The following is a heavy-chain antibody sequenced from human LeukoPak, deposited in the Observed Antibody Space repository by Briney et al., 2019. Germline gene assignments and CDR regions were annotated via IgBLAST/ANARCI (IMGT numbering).Heavy chain of an antibody. J-gene: IGHJ3*02. CDR1: GFTFSSYW. CDR2: IKQDGSEK. D-gene: IGHD5-18*01. CDR3: ARAVDTAMVPDAFDI. V-gene: IGHV3-7*04. Sequence: PGGSLRLSCAASGFTFSSYWMSWVRQAPGKGLEWVANIKQDGSEKYYVDSVKGRFTISRDNAKNSLYLQMNSLRAEDTAVYYCARAVDTAMVPDAFDIWGQGTMVTVSS.